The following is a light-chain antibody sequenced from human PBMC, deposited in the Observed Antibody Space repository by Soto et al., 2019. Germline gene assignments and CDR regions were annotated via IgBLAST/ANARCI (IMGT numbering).Light chain of an antibody. CDR1: SGHSSYA. CDR3: QTWGTGPAV. J-gene: IGLJ7*01. Sequence: QLVLTQSPSASASLGASAKLTCTLSSGHSSYAIAWHQQQPEKGPRYLMKLNGDGSHSKGDGIPDRFSGSSSGAERYLTISSLQSEDEADYYCQTWGTGPAVFGGGTQLTVL. V-gene: IGLV4-69*01. CDR2: LNGDGSH.